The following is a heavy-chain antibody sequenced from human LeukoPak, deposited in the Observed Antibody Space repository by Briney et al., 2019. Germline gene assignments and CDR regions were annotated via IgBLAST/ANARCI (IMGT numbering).Heavy chain of an antibody. D-gene: IGHD5-18*01. CDR3: AKDLTWIRNDY. Sequence: GGSLRLPCAASGFTFSSYAMSWVRQAPGKGLEWVSAISGSGGSTYYADSVKGRFTISRDNSKNTLYLQMNSLRVEDTAVYYCAKDLTWIRNDYWGQGTLVTVSS. CDR2: ISGSGGST. CDR1: GFTFSSYA. J-gene: IGHJ4*02. V-gene: IGHV3-23*01.